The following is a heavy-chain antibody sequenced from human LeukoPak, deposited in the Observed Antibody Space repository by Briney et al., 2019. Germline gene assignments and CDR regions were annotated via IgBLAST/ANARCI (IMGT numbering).Heavy chain of an antibody. D-gene: IGHD2-2*01. CDR2: IYHSGST. J-gene: IGHJ4*02. Sequence: SETLSLTCTVSGGSISSYYWSWIRQPPGKGLGWIGYIYHSGSTYYNPSLKSRVTISVDRSKNQFSLKLSSVTAADTAVYYCARGAPQLGFDYWGQGTLVTVSS. CDR1: GGSISSYY. V-gene: IGHV4-59*12. CDR3: ARGAPQLGFDY.